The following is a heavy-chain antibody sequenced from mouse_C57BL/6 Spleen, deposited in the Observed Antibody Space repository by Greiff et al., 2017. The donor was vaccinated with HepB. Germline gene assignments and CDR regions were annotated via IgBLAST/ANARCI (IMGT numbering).Heavy chain of an antibody. CDR2: ISSGSSTI. CDR1: GFTFSDYG. D-gene: IGHD2-1*01. Sequence: EVKLQESGGGLVKPGGSLKLSCAASGFTFSDYGMHWVRQAPEKGLEWVAYISSGSSTIYYADTVKGRFTISRDNAKNTLFLQMTSLRSEDTAMYYCARMRNYAWFAYWGQGTLVTVSA. J-gene: IGHJ3*01. V-gene: IGHV5-17*01. CDR3: ARMRNYAWFAY.